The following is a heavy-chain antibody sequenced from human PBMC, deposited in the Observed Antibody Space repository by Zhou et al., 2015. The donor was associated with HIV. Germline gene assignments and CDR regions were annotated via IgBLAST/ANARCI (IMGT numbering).Heavy chain of an antibody. CDR3: ARGHQQLTGYYGMDV. V-gene: IGHV1-69*02. CDR2: IIPILGIA. J-gene: IGHJ6*02. Sequence: QVQLVQSGAEVKKPGSSVKVSCKASGGTFSSYTISWVRQAPGQGLEWMGRIIPILGIANYAQKFQGRVTITADKSTSTAYMELSSLRSEDTAVYYCARGHQQLTGYYGMDVWGQGTTVTVSS. D-gene: IGHD6-13*01. CDR1: GGTFSSYT.